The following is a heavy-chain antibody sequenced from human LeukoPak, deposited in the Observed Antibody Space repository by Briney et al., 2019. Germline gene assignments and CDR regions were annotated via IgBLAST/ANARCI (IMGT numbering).Heavy chain of an antibody. D-gene: IGHD1-7*01. CDR3: ARQTGTTGNDAFDI. Sequence: GGSLRLSCAASGFTFSDYYMSWIRQAPGKGLEWASYISSSGSTIYYADSVKGRFTISRDNAKNSLYLQMNSLRAEDTAVYYCARQTGTTGNDAFDIWGQGTMVTVSS. CDR2: ISSSGSTI. CDR1: GFTFSDYY. V-gene: IGHV3-11*01. J-gene: IGHJ3*02.